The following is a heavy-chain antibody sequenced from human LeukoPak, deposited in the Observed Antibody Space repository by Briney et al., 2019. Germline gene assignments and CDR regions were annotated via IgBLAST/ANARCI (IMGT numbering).Heavy chain of an antibody. CDR1: GGSISSSDYY. Sequence: PSETLSLTCTVSGGSISSSDYYWDWIRQPPGKGLEWIGSIYYSGSTYYNPSLKSRVTISVDTSKNQFSLKLTSVTAADTAVYYCARVPYSSVWYYYFDYWGQGTLVTVSS. V-gene: IGHV4-39*07. D-gene: IGHD6-13*01. CDR2: IYYSGST. CDR3: ARVPYSSVWYYYFDY. J-gene: IGHJ4*02.